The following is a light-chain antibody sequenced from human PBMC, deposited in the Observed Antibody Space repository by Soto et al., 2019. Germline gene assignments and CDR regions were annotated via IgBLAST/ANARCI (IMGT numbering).Light chain of an antibody. CDR2: EVS. V-gene: IGLV2-14*01. J-gene: IGLJ1*01. CDR3: SSYTSSSTYV. CDR1: SSDVGGYNY. Sequence: HSALTQPASVSGSPGQSITISCTGTSSDVGGYNYVSWYQQHPGKAPKLMIYEVSNRPSGVSNPFSGSKSGNTASLTISGLQAEDEADYYCSSYTSSSTYVFGTGTKVTVL.